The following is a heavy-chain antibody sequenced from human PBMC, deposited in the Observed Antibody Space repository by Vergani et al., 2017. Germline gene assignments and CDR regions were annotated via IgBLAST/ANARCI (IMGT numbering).Heavy chain of an antibody. Sequence: QVQLQESGPGLVKPSETLSLTCPVSGGSISSYYWSWIRQPPGKGLEWIGYIYYSGSTNYNPSLKSRVTISVDTSKNQFSLKLSSVTAADTAVYYCARHDELERPPNWFDPWGQGTLVTVSS. CDR1: GGSISSYY. J-gene: IGHJ5*02. V-gene: IGHV4-59*08. CDR3: ARHDELERPPNWFDP. D-gene: IGHD1-1*01. CDR2: IYYSGST.